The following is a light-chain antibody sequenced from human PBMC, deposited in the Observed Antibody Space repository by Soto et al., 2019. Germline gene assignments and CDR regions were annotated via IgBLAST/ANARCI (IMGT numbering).Light chain of an antibody. CDR2: AAS. V-gene: IGKV1-27*01. CDR1: QGISNY. J-gene: IGKJ4*01. CDR3: QKYNSALLT. Sequence: DIQITQSPASLSSCLLDIVTITCRASQGISNYLAWYQQKPGKVPKLLIYAASTLQSGVPSRFSGSGSGTDFTLTISSLQPEDVATYYCQKYNSALLTFGGGTKVDIK.